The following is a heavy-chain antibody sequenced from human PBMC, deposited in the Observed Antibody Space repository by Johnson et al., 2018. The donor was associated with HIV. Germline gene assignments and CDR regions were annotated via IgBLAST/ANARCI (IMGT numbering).Heavy chain of an antibody. CDR3: ARANYYHN. CDR1: GFTFNNYW. V-gene: IGHV3-7*01. Sequence: VQLVESGGDLVQPGGSLRLSCAASGFTFNNYWMSWVRQAPGRGLEWVANIKQDVSEKFYVDSVKGRFTISRANAENSLYLQMNSLRAEDTAVYYCARANYYHNWGQGTMVTVSS. CDR2: IKQDVSEK. J-gene: IGHJ3*02. D-gene: IGHD3-10*01.